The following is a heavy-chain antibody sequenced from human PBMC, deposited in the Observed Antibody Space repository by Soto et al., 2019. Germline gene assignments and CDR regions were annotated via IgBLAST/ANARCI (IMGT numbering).Heavy chain of an antibody. D-gene: IGHD2-15*01. CDR1: GYTFTSYG. J-gene: IGHJ3*02. CDR2: ISAYNGNT. V-gene: IGHV1-18*01. Sequence: GASVKVSCKASGYTFTSYGISWVRQAPGQGLEWMGWISAYNGNTNYAQKLQGRVTMTTDTSTSTAYMELRSLRSDDTAVYYCARAPIQYCSGGSCYPPTAFDIWGQRTMVTVSS. CDR3: ARAPIQYCSGGSCYPPTAFDI.